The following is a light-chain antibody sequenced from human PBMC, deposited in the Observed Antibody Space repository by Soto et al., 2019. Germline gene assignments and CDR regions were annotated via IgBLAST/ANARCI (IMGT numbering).Light chain of an antibody. CDR1: QSVSSSY. CDR3: QQYGSSPTWT. CDR2: GAS. J-gene: IGKJ1*01. V-gene: IGKV3-20*01. Sequence: EIVLTQSPGTLSLSPGERGTVSCRASQSVSSSYLAWYQQKPGQAPRLLIYGASSRATGIPDRFSGSGSGTDFTLTISRLEPQEFAVYYCQQYGSSPTWTFGQGTKVEIK.